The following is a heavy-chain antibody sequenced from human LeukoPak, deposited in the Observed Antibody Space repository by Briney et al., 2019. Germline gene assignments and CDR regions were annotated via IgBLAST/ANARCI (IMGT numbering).Heavy chain of an antibody. D-gene: IGHD6-6*01. CDR2: ISAYNGNT. J-gene: IGHJ6*02. CDR1: GYTFTSYG. CDR3: ARGQLPRGYYYGMDV. V-gene: IGHV1-18*01. Sequence: HGASVKVSCKASGYTFTSYGISWVRQAPGQGLEWMGWISAYNGNTNYAQKLQGRVTMTTDTSTSTAYMELRSLRSDDTAVYYCARGQLPRGYYYGMDVWGQGTTVTVSS.